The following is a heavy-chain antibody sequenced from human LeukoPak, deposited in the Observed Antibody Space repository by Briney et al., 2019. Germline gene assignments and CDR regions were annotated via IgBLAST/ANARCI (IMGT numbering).Heavy chain of an antibody. Sequence: ASVKVSCKASGYTFTSYGITWVRQAPGQGLEWMGWISTYNGNTNYAQKFQGRVTMTTDTSTSTAYMELRSLRSDDTAVYYCARVSGIRLVHGTAYWGQGTLVTVSS. CDR1: GYTFTSYG. J-gene: IGHJ4*02. V-gene: IGHV1-18*01. CDR2: ISTYNGNT. D-gene: IGHD3-9*01. CDR3: ARVSGIRLVHGTAY.